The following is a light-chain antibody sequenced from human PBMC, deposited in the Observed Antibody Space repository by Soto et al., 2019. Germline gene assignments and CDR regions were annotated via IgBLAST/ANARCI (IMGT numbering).Light chain of an antibody. CDR2: GAS. Sequence: EIVLTQSPGTLSLSPGERATLSCRASQSVSSSYLAWYQQKPGQAPRRLIYGASSRDTGIPDTFSGSGSGTDFTLTISRLEPEDFAVYYCQQYGSSPRTFGQGTKVEI. CDR3: QQYGSSPRT. CDR1: QSVSSSY. J-gene: IGKJ1*01. V-gene: IGKV3-20*01.